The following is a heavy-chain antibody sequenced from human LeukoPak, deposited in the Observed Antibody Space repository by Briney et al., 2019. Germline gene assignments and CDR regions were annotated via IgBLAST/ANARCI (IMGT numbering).Heavy chain of an antibody. J-gene: IGHJ3*02. V-gene: IGHV3-23*01. CDR2: ISGSGGST. D-gene: IGHD3-3*01. CDR1: GFTFSSYA. Sequence: GGSLRLSCAASGFTFSSYAMSWVRQAPGKGLEWVSAISGSGGSTYYADSVKGRFTISRDNSKNTLYLQMNSLRAEDTAVYYCAKDNAIFGVVNDAFDIWGQGTMVTVSS. CDR3: AKDNAIFGVVNDAFDI.